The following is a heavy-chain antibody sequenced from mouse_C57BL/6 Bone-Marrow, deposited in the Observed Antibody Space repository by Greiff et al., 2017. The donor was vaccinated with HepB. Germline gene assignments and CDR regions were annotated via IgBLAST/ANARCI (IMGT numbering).Heavy chain of an antibody. Sequence: EVKLVESGPGMVKPSQSLSLTCTVTGYSITSPSAWPSTRHFRGTSLEWLGYISYSGSTNYNPSLKSRISITHDTSKNHFFLKLNSVTTEDTATYYCAPNTTGDYLDCWGQGTTLTVSS. CDR1: GYSITSPSA. D-gene: IGHD1-1*01. V-gene: IGHV3-1*01. CDR2: ISYSGST. J-gene: IGHJ2*01. CDR3: APNTTGDYLDC.